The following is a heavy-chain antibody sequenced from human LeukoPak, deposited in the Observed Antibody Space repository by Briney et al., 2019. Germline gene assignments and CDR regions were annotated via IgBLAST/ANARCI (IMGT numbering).Heavy chain of an antibody. D-gene: IGHD1/OR15-1a*01. Sequence: SETLSLTCTVSGGSISSYYWSWIRQPPGKGLEWIGYIYYSGSTNYNPSLKSRVTISVDTSKDQFSLKLSSVTAADTAVYYCARDPGENIFDYWGQGTLVTVSS. CDR3: ARDPGENIFDY. J-gene: IGHJ4*02. V-gene: IGHV4-59*01. CDR1: GGSISSYY. CDR2: IYYSGST.